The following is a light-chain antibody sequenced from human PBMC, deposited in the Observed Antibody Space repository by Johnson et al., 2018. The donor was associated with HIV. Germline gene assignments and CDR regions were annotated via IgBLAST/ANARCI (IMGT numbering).Light chain of an antibody. CDR1: RSNIGNNY. V-gene: IGLV1-51*01. Sequence: SVLTQPPSVSAAPGQRVTISCSGSRSNIGNNYVSWYQQLPGAAPKLLIYDNNKRPSGIPDRFSGSKSGTSATLDIAGLQTGDEADYYCGTWDSSLSAGVFGTGTKVTVL. J-gene: IGLJ1*01. CDR2: DNN. CDR3: GTWDSSLSAGV.